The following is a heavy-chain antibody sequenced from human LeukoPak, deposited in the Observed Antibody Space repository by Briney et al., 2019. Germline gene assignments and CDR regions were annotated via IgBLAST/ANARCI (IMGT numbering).Heavy chain of an antibody. CDR2: IGFEGLHK. D-gene: IGHD4-23*01. Sequence: GGSLRLSRAASGFTFNNFGMHWVRQAPGKGLEWVAFIGFEGLHKYYADSVKGRFTISKDNSKATLYLQMNSLRPEDTAVYYCAKDLHGGYSSDYWGRGTLVTVSS. J-gene: IGHJ4*02. CDR3: AKDLHGGYSSDY. CDR1: GFTFNNFG. V-gene: IGHV3-30*02.